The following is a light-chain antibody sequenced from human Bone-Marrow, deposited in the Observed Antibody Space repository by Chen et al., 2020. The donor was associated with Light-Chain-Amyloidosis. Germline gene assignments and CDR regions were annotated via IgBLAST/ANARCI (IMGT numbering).Light chain of an antibody. CDR3: QVWDTSSDHWV. J-gene: IGLJ3*02. CDR2: YDY. CDR1: NIGSKR. Sequence: SYVLTQPPSVSVAPGQTASITCGGNNIGSKRVHWYQQKPGQAPVLVIYYDYDRPSGIPERCSGSKSGNTATLTISSVEAGDEADYYCQVWDTSSDHWVFGGGTKLTVL. V-gene: IGLV3-21*04.